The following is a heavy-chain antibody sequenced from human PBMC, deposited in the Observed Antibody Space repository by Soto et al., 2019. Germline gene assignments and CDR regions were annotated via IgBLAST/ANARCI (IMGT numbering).Heavy chain of an antibody. CDR3: AKASSTISPDY. J-gene: IGHJ4*02. CDR2: ISGSARST. Sequence: EVQLLESGGGLVQPGGSLRLSCAASGFTFTDYAMTWVRQAPGKGLEWVSSISGSARSTFYAGSVKGRFTISRDNSRNTVSLQMNSLRAEDTAVYYCAKASSTISPDYWGQGTLVTVSS. D-gene: IGHD5-12*01. CDR1: GFTFTDYA. V-gene: IGHV3-23*01.